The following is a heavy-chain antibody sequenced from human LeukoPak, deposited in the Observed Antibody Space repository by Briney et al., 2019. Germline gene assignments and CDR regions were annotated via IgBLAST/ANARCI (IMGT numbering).Heavy chain of an antibody. J-gene: IGHJ2*01. CDR1: GVTFSSFG. CDR3: AKATGGYLYWYFDL. D-gene: IGHD2-8*02. CDR2: IWYDGSNQ. V-gene: IGHV3-30*02. Sequence: GGSLRLSCAASGVTFSSFGMHWVRQAPGKGLEWVAVIWYDGSNQYYADSVKGRFTISRDNSKNTLYLQMNSLRAEDTAVYYCAKATGGYLYWYFDLWGRGTLVTVSS.